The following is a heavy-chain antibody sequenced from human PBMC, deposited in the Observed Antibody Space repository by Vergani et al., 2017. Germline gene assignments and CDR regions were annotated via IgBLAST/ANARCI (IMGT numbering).Heavy chain of an antibody. D-gene: IGHD6-25*01. CDR3: ASKRGACRAAYCHSYDF. CDR2: MDYSGST. V-gene: IGHV4-39*01. CDR1: GDSVISTDYH. J-gene: IGHJ4*02. Sequence: QVQLQESGPGLVKPSETLSLTCTVSGDSVISTDYHWGWIRQPPGKGLEWIGSMDYSGSTSYNPSLESRISISVETPKNQFSLRRTSVTAADTAVYYCASKRGACRAAYCHSYDFWGPGTLVGVSS.